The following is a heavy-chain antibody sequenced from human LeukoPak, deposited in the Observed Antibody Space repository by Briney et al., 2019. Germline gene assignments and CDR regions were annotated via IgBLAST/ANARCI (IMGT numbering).Heavy chain of an antibody. CDR2: IIPIFGTA. CDR3: ASSPALGATDWFDP. V-gene: IGHV1-69*13. J-gene: IGHJ5*02. CDR1: GGTFSSYA. Sequence: SVKVSCKASGGTFSSYAISWVRQAPGQGLEWMGGIIPIFGTANYAQKFQGRVTITADESTSTAYMELRSLRSDDTAVYYCASSPALGATDWFDPWGQGTLVTVSS. D-gene: IGHD1-26*01.